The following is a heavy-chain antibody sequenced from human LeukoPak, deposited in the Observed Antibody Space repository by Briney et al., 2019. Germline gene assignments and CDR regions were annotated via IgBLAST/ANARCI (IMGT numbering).Heavy chain of an antibody. V-gene: IGHV3-23*01. D-gene: IGHD4-17*01. J-gene: IGHJ4*02. Sequence: GGSLRLSCAASGFTFSSYAMTWVRQAPGKGLEWVSAISGNDGSTYYADTYYADSVKGRFTISRDNSKNTLYLQMNSLRAEDTAVYYCTQDQQYSGDYPFDYWGQGTLVTVSS. CDR2: ISGNDGSTYYADT. CDR1: GFTFSSYA. CDR3: TQDQQYSGDYPFDY.